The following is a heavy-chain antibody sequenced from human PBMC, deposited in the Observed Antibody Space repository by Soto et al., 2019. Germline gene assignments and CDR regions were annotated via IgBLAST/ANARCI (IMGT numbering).Heavy chain of an antibody. V-gene: IGHV4-59*01. CDR1: GGSISSYY. CDR3: ARGDPLLWFGEKVYYGMDV. Sequence: QVQLQESGPGLVKPSETLSLTCTVSGGSISSYYWSWIRQPPGKGLEWIGYIYYSGSTNYNPSLXSRVTISVDTPXXXFXXQLSSVTAADTAVYYCARGDPLLWFGEKVYYGMDVWGQGTTVTVSS. CDR2: IYYSGST. J-gene: IGHJ6*02. D-gene: IGHD3-10*01.